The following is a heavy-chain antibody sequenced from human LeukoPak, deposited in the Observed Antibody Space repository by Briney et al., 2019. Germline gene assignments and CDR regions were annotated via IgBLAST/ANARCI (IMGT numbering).Heavy chain of an antibody. CDR3: ARDTSIAVAGPMLDY. Sequence: ASVKVSCKASGYTFTGYYMHWVRQAPGQGLEWMGWINPNSGGTNYAQKFQGRVTMTRDTSISTAYMELSRLRSDDTAVYYCARDTSIAVAGPMLDYWGQGTLVTLSS. J-gene: IGHJ4*02. CDR1: GYTFTGYY. CDR2: INPNSGGT. D-gene: IGHD6-19*01. V-gene: IGHV1-2*02.